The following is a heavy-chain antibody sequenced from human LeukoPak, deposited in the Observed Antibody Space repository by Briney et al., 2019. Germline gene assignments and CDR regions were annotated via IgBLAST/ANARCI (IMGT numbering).Heavy chain of an antibody. D-gene: IGHD3-10*01. J-gene: IGHJ4*02. CDR1: GLPFRGKD. Sequence: GGSLRPPFQAPGLPFRGKDMHWVRQPPAKGLEWVEFTQFDLNVKLYADSVKGRFTISRDNSRSTLYLQMNSLRPEDTAIYYCAREGYYGSGSPPSLYFDYWGQGTLVTVSS. CDR2: TQFDLNVK. CDR3: AREGYYGSGSPPSLYFDY. V-gene: IGHV3-30*02.